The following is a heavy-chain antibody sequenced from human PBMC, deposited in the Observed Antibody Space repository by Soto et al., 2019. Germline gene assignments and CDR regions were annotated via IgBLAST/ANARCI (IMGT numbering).Heavy chain of an antibody. CDR1: GYSISSGYY. CDR3: AREDGFDP. Sequence: SVTLSLTCAFSGYSISSGYYWGWIRQPPGKGLEWIGSIYHSGSTYYNPSLKSRVTISMDTSKNQFSLKLTSVTAADTAVYYCAREDGFDPWGQGTLVTVSS. V-gene: IGHV4-38-2*02. J-gene: IGHJ5*02. CDR2: IYHSGST.